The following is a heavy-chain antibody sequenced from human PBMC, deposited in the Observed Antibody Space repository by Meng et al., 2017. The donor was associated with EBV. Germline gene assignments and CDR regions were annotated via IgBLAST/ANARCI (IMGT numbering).Heavy chain of an antibody. CDR1: GFTFSRFW. CDR3: SRDLAGPFDD. V-gene: IGHV3-74*01. CDR2: TNEDGGIT. J-gene: IGHJ4*02. Sequence: EVELGESGGGPVRPGGSLRRSCAVSGFTFSRFWMHWVRQVPGKGLVWVARTNEDGGITTYADSVKGRFIISRDNTRNTLYLQMNSLRDEDTAAYFCSRDLAGPFDDWGQGTLVTVSS.